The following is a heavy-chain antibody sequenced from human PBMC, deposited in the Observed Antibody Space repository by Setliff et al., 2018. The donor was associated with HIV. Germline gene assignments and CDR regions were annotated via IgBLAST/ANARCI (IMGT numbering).Heavy chain of an antibody. V-gene: IGHV1-2*02. CDR2: INPSSGAT. Sequence: ASVKVSCKASGYTFTDNYIHWVRQAPGQGLEWVGWINPSSGATNYAQKFQGRVTLTSDSSISTAYMELSRLRSDDTAAFYCTRARRDSYDRGRRNHYYIDVWGKGTTVTVSS. J-gene: IGHJ6*03. D-gene: IGHD3-22*01. CDR1: GYTFTDNY. CDR3: TRARRDSYDRGRRNHYYIDV.